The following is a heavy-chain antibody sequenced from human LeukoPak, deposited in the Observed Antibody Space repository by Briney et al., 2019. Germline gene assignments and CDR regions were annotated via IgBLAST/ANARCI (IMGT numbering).Heavy chain of an antibody. J-gene: IGHJ3*02. Sequence: PSETLSLTCTVSGGSISSYYWSWIRQPPGKGLERIGYIYYSGSTNYNPSLKSRVTISVDTSKNQFSLKLSSVTAADTAVYYCARVGGGDLLEYAFDIWGQGTMVTVSS. V-gene: IGHV4-59*01. D-gene: IGHD2-21*01. CDR2: IYYSGST. CDR3: ARVGGGDLLEYAFDI. CDR1: GGSISSYY.